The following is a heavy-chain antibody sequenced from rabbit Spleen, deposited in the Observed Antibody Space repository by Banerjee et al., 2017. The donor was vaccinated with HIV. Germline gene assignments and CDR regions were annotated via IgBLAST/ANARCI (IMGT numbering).Heavy chain of an antibody. Sequence: EESGGGLVKPGASLTLTCTASGVSFSFSSYMCWVRQAPGKGLEWIACIEVGSSDFTYFATWSKGRFTISKSSSTTVTLQVTRLTAADTATYFCARDTSSSFSSYGMDLWGQGTLVTVS. J-gene: IGHJ6*01. CDR2: IEVGSSDFT. D-gene: IGHD1-1*01. CDR3: ARDTSSSFSSYGMDL. CDR1: GVSFSFSSY. V-gene: IGHV1S40*01.